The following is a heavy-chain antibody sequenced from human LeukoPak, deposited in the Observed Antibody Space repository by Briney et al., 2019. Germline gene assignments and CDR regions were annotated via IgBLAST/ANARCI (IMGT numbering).Heavy chain of an antibody. D-gene: IGHD3-10*01. CDR2: ISSSGSTI. CDR1: GFTFSDYY. V-gene: IGHV3-11*01. Sequence: GGSLRLSCAASGFTFSDYYMSWIRQAPGKGLEWVSYISSSGSTIYYADSVKGRFTISRDNAKNSLYLQMNSLRAEDTAAYYCASTGNYYGSGRYAFDIWGQGTMVTVSS. J-gene: IGHJ3*02. CDR3: ASTGNYYGSGRYAFDI.